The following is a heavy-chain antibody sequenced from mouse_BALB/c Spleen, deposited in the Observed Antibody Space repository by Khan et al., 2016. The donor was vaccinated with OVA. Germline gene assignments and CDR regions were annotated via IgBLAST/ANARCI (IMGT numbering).Heavy chain of an antibody. V-gene: IGHV5-6-4*01. Sequence: EVELVESGGGLVRPGGSLKLSCAASGFSFTSYTMSWVRQTPEKRLEWVATISSGSTYTYYQDSVKGRFTISRDNDKNTLYLQMSSLKSEDTAMYYCTRDGNYAHWYFDVWGAGTTVTVSS. D-gene: IGHD2-1*01. CDR3: TRDGNYAHWYFDV. CDR2: ISSGSTYT. J-gene: IGHJ1*01. CDR1: GFSFTSYT.